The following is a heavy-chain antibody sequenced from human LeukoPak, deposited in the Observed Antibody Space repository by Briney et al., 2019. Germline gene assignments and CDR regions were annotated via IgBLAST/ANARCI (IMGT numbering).Heavy chain of an antibody. D-gene: IGHD6-19*01. CDR1: GFTVSSNY. J-gene: IGHJ4*02. CDR2: IYSGGST. CDR3: AKPIAVAGMGDYFDY. V-gene: IGHV3-53*01. Sequence: GGSLRLSCAASGFTVSSNYMSWVRQAPGKGLEWVSVIYSGGSTYYADSVKGRFTISRDNSKNTLYLQMNSLRAEDTAVYYCAKPIAVAGMGDYFDYWGQGTLATVSS.